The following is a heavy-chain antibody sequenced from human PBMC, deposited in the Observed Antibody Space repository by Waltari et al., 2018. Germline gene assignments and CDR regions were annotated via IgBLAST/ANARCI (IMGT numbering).Heavy chain of an antibody. CDR1: GGTFSSYA. CDR2: FIPIFGTA. D-gene: IGHD2-2*02. Sequence: QVQLVQSGAEVKKPGSSVKVSCKASGGTFSSYAISWVRQAPGQGLEWRGGFIPIFGTATYAQKFQGRVTITADESTRTASMELSSLRSGDTAVYYCAARGVVPAAIGGGDYWGQGTLVTVSS. V-gene: IGHV1-69*12. CDR3: AARGVVPAAIGGGDY. J-gene: IGHJ4*02.